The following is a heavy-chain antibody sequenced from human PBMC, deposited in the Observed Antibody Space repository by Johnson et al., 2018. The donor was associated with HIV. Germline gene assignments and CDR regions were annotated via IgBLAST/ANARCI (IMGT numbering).Heavy chain of an antibody. Sequence: QVQLVESGGGVVQPGGSLRLSCAATGFSFSSYGMHWVRQAPDKGLEWVAFTQYDGSKTYYGDSVRGRFTISRDNSKKTLYLEINSLRTEDTAIYFCAKETRDSRSAFDVWGQGTMVTVSS. CDR1: GFSFSSYG. J-gene: IGHJ3*01. CDR3: AKETRDSRSAFDV. V-gene: IGHV3-30*02. D-gene: IGHD3-22*01. CDR2: TQYDGSKT.